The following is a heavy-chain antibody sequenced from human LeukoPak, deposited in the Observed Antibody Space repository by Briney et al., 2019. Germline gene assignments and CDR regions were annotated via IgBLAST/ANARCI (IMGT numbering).Heavy chain of an antibody. CDR2: INPNSGGT. J-gene: IGHJ4*02. CDR3: AREGGWAYSDYGGIHY. D-gene: IGHD4-23*01. CDR1: GYTFTDYY. V-gene: IGHV1-2*02. Sequence: SVKVSCKASGYTFTDYYMHWVRQAPGQGLEWMGWINPNSGGTNYAQKFQGRVTITTDTSTSTANMEVRSLRSDDTAVYYCAREGGWAYSDYGGIHYWGQGTVVSVSS.